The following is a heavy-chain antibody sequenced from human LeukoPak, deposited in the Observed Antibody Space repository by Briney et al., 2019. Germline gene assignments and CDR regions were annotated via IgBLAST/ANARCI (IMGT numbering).Heavy chain of an antibody. CDR1: GLTFSSNW. V-gene: IGHV3-74*01. Sequence: GGSLGLSCAASGLTFSSNWMHWVRQAPGKGLVWVSRINSDGSSRTYADSVKGRFTISRDNAKNTLYLQMNSLRAEDTTLYYCARSFDIWGQGTMVTVSS. CDR3: ARSFDI. CDR2: INSDGSSR. J-gene: IGHJ3*02.